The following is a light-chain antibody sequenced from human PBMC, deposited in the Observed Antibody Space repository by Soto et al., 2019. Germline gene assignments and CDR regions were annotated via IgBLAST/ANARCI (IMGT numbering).Light chain of an antibody. Sequence: QPVLTQSSSASASLGSSVSLTCTLSSGHSSYIIAWHQQQPGKAPRYLMKLEGSGSYNKGSGVPDRFSGSSSGADRYLTISILQFEEEADYYCETWDSNTYVFGTGTKLTVL. CDR1: SGHSSYI. CDR2: LEGSGSY. CDR3: ETWDSNTYV. V-gene: IGLV4-60*02. J-gene: IGLJ1*01.